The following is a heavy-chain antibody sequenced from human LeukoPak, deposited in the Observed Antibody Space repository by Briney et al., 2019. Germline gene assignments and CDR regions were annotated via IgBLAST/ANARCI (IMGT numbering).Heavy chain of an antibody. D-gene: IGHD4-17*01. CDR3: ARVPTYGDYVANG. CDR1: GFTFSSYS. CDR2: ISSSSSYI. J-gene: IGHJ4*02. Sequence: GGPLRLSCAASGFTFSSYSMNWVRQAPGKGLEWVSFISSSSSYIYYADSVKGRFTISRDNAKNSLYLQMNSLRAEDTAVYYCARVPTYGDYVANGWGQGTLVTVSS. V-gene: IGHV3-21*01.